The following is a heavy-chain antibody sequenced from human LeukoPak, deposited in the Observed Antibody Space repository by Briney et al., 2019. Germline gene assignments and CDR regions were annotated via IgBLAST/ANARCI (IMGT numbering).Heavy chain of an antibody. Sequence: GGSLRLSCTASGFTLSSYWMHWVRQAPGKGLVWVSRINRDGSNTRYADSVKGRFTISRDNGKNTLDLQMNSLRAEDTAVYYCARDYWNGLDYWGQGTLVTVSS. D-gene: IGHD1-1*01. V-gene: IGHV3-74*01. CDR1: GFTLSSYW. J-gene: IGHJ4*02. CDR2: INRDGSNT. CDR3: ARDYWNGLDY.